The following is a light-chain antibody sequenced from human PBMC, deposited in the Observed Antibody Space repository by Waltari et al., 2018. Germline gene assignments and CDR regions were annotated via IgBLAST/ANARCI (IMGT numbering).Light chain of an antibody. CDR2: ENS. V-gene: IGLV1-51*02. CDR1: SPNIGTNY. Sequence: QSVLTQPPSVSAAPGQRVNISCSGGSPNIGTNYVSWYRQFPGTAPKLLIYENSERPSGIPGRFSGSKSGTSATLDITGLQAGDEADYYCGTWDSSLSGAVFGGGTHLTVL. CDR3: GTWDSSLSGAV. J-gene: IGLJ7*01.